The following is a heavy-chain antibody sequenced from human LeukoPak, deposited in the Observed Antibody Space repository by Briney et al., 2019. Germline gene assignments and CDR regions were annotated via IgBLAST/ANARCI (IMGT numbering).Heavy chain of an antibody. CDR3: AATYYYDGSGDY. J-gene: IGHJ4*02. Sequence: SGGSLRLSCAASGFTFSTYEINWVRQAPEKGLEWVSYISSTGSNIYYADSVKGRFTISRDNAKNSLYLLMNSLRTEDTAVYYCAATYYYDGSGDYWGQGTLVTVSS. V-gene: IGHV3-48*03. CDR1: GFTFSTYE. D-gene: IGHD3-22*01. CDR2: ISSTGSNI.